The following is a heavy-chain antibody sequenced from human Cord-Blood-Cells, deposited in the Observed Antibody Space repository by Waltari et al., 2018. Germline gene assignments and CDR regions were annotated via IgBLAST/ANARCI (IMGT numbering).Heavy chain of an antibody. V-gene: IGHV4-38-2*01. CDR1: GYSISSGYY. CDR3: ARRDDILTGYIVDY. D-gene: IGHD3-9*01. J-gene: IGHJ4*02. Sequence: QVQLQESGPGLVKPSETLSLTCAVSGYSISSGYYWGWIRQPPGKGLEWFGSIYNSGRTYYNPSLKSGVTIAVDTCKNQFSLKLSSVTATDTAGYYWARRDDILTGYIVDYWGQGTLVTVSS. CDR2: IYNSGRT.